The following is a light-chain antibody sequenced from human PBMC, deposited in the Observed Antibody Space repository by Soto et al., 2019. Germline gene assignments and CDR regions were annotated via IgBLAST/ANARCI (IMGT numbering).Light chain of an antibody. CDR3: EQYDGSPRT. Sequence: EIVLTQSPGTLSLSPGERANLSCRASQSVKNSYLAWYQQKPGQSPRLVIYGVSNRATGIPNRFSGGGFGTDFTLTISRLEPEDFAVYYCEQYDGSPRTFGQGTTVEIK. CDR1: QSVKNSY. V-gene: IGKV3-20*01. J-gene: IGKJ1*01. CDR2: GVS.